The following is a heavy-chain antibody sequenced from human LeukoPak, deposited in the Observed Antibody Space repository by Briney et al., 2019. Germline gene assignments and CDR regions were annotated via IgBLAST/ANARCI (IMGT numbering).Heavy chain of an antibody. Sequence: PGGPLRLSCAASGFTFSNYAMSWVRQAPGKGLEWVSGISGSGANTYYVDSVKGRFTISRDNAKNSLYLQMNSLRAEDTAVYYCAIYDLGKISPWGQGTLVTVSS. V-gene: IGHV3-23*01. CDR3: AIYDLGKISP. D-gene: IGHD5/OR15-5a*01. CDR1: GFTFSNYA. CDR2: ISGSGANT. J-gene: IGHJ5*02.